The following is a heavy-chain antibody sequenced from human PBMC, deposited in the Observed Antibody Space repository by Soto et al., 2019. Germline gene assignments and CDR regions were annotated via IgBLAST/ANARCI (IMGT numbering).Heavy chain of an antibody. J-gene: IGHJ4*02. V-gene: IGHV3-33*01. CDR1: GFTFSHYA. CDR2: MWSDGSNE. Sequence: QVQLVESGGGVVQPGRSLRLSCAASGFTFSHYAMHWARQAPGKGLEWVADMWSDGSNENYADSVRGRFTISRDNPKNTLYLQMNSLRAEDTAVYYCARDYGSAPWDYWGQGALVTVSS. CDR3: ARDYGSAPWDY. D-gene: IGHD3-10*01.